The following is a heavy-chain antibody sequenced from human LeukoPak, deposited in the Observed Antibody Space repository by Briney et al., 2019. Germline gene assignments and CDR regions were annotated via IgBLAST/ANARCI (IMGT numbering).Heavy chain of an antibody. J-gene: IGHJ4*02. D-gene: IGHD3-22*01. V-gene: IGHV3-30*18. Sequence: GRSLRLSCAASGFTFSSYGMHWVRQAPGKGLEWVAVISYDGSNKYYADSVKGRFTISRDNSKNTLYLQMNSLRAEDTAVYYCANDYYDGSGSNPWGQGTLVTVSS. CDR2: ISYDGSNK. CDR1: GFTFSSYG. CDR3: ANDYYDGSGSNP.